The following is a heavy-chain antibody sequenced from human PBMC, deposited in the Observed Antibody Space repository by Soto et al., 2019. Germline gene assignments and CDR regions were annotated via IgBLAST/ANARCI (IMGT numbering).Heavy chain of an antibody. D-gene: IGHD4-17*01. CDR1: GFSLSTSGVG. J-gene: IGHJ4*02. Sequence: QITLKESGPTLVKPTQPLTLTCTFSGFSLSTSGVGVAWIRQPPGKALEWLALVYWDDDKRYSPSLESRLTITKDTSKNQVVLTMTNMDPVDTATYYCAHRSVITFVSWGQGILVTVSS. CDR2: VYWDDDK. CDR3: AHRSVITFVS. V-gene: IGHV2-5*02.